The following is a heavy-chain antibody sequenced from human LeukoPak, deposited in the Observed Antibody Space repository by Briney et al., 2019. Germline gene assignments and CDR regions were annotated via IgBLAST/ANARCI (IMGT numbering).Heavy chain of an antibody. CDR2: ISGSGGST. V-gene: IGHV3-23*01. J-gene: IGHJ4*02. D-gene: IGHD6-19*01. CDR3: AKEQGYSSGWYTLDY. CDR1: GFTFSLYW. Sequence: GGSLRLSCAASGFTFSLYWMDWVRQAPGKGLEWVSAISGSGGSTYYADSVKGRFTISRDNSKNTLYLQMNSLRAGDTAVYYCAKEQGYSSGWYTLDYWGQGTLVTVSS.